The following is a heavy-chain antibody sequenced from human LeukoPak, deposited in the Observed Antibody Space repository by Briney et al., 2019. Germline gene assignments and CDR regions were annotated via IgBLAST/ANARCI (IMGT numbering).Heavy chain of an antibody. V-gene: IGHV4-59*12. D-gene: IGHD3-10*01. CDR2: IYCSGST. J-gene: IGHJ3*02. CDR1: GGSISSYY. CDR3: ARASITRVAFDI. Sequence: KSSETLSLTCTVSGGSISSYYWSWIRQPPGKGLEWIGYIYCSGSTNYNPSLKSRVTISINTSKNQFSLKLSSVTAADTAVYYCARASITRVAFDIWGQGTMVTVSS.